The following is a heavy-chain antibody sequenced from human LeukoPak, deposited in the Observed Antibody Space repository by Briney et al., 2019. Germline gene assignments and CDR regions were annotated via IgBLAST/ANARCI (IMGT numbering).Heavy chain of an antibody. D-gene: IGHD4-17*01. CDR3: ARDEVGYGDYYYGMDV. V-gene: IGHV4-30-4*08. CDR2: IYYSGST. CDR1: GGSISSGDYY. J-gene: IGHJ6*02. Sequence: PSETLSLTCTVSGGSISSGDYYWSWIRQPPGKGLEWIGYIYYSGSTYYNPSLKSRVTISVDTSKNQFSLKLSSVTAADTAVYYCARDEVGYGDYYYGMDVWGQGTTVTVSS.